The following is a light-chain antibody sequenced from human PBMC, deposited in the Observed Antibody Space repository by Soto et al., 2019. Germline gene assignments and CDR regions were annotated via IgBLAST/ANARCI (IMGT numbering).Light chain of an antibody. V-gene: IGKV1-12*01. J-gene: IGKJ2*01. CDR3: QQANSFPYT. CDR1: QDISTW. Sequence: DIQMTQSPSSVSASVGDRVSITCRASQDISTWLAWYQEKPGKAPELLIFAASSLQTGVPSRFSGSGSGTTFTLTISSLQPEEFAIYFCQQANSFPYTFGQGTKVEI. CDR2: AAS.